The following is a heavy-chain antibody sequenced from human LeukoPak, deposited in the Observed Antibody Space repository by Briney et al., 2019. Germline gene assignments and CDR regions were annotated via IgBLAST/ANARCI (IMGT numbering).Heavy chain of an antibody. CDR2: IYYSGST. Sequence: NTSETLSLTRTVSGGSISSYYWSWIRQPPGKGLEWIGYIYYSGSTNYNPSLKSRVTISVDTSKNQFSLKLSSVTAADTAVYYCARAKYSSSWYGWFDYWGQGTLVTVSS. J-gene: IGHJ4*02. V-gene: IGHV4-59*01. CDR1: GGSISSYY. D-gene: IGHD6-13*01. CDR3: ARAKYSSSWYGWFDY.